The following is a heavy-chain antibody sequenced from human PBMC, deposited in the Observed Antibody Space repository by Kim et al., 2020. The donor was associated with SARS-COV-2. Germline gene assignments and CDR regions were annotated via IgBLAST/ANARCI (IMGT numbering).Heavy chain of an antibody. CDR3: ARKDIVVVPAAIERINYYYYGMDV. CDR2: INPNSGGT. V-gene: IGHV1-2*02. CDR1: GYTFTGYY. Sequence: ASVKVSCKASGYTFTGYYMHWVRQAPGQGLEWMGWINPNSGGTNYAQKFQGRVTMTRDTSISTAYMELSRLRSDDTAVYYCARKDIVVVPAAIERINYYYYGMDVWGQGTTVTVSS. J-gene: IGHJ6*02. D-gene: IGHD2-2*02.